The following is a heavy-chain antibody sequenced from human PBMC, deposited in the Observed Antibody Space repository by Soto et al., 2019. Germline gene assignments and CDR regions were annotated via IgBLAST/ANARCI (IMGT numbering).Heavy chain of an antibody. CDR2: IYYSGST. Sequence: QVQLQESGPGLAKPSETLSLTWTVSGGSNSSYYWSWIRQAPGKGLEWIGYIYYSGSTNYNPSLKSRVTISVDTSKNQFSLKLSSVTAADTAVYYCARVWSNWFDPWGQGTLVTVSS. CDR1: GGSNSSYY. J-gene: IGHJ5*02. V-gene: IGHV4-59*01. D-gene: IGHD3-16*01. CDR3: ARVWSNWFDP.